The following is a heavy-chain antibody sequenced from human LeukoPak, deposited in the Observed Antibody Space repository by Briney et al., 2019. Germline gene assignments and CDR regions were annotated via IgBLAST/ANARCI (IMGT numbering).Heavy chain of an antibody. Sequence: SETLSLTCTVSGGSISSSSYYWGWIRQPRGKGLEWIGSIFYSGSTYYNPSLESRVTISVDTSKNQFSLKLSSVTAADTAVYYCARQFYYDSGGSHYWGQGTLVTVSS. CDR3: ARQFYYDSGGSHY. CDR1: GGSISSSSYY. J-gene: IGHJ4*02. D-gene: IGHD3-22*01. V-gene: IGHV4-39*01. CDR2: IFYSGST.